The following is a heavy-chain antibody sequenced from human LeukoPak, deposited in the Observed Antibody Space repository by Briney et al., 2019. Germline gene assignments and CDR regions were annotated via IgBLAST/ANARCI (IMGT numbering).Heavy chain of an antibody. V-gene: IGHV3-21*01. CDR3: ARQVYCGGDCYYSPPVDY. Sequence: GGSLRLSCAASGFTFSSYSMNWVRQAPGKGLEWVSSISSSGSYIYYADSVKGRFTISIDNAKNSLYLQMNSLRAEDTAVYYCARQVYCGGDCYYSPPVDYWGQGTLVTVSS. CDR1: GFTFSSYS. CDR2: ISSSGSYI. D-gene: IGHD2-21*02. J-gene: IGHJ4*02.